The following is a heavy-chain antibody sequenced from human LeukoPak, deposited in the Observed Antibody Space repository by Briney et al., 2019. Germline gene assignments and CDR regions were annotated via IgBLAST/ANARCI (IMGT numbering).Heavy chain of an antibody. CDR2: ISYSGTT. Sequence: PSETLSLTCTVSSASISSSPYFWGWIRQSPGTGLEWIGSISYSGTTYYNPSLKSRVTISVDTSKNQFSLKLSSVTAADTAVYYCARIALGRKKYYDYVWGSYRSYWYFDLWGRGTLVTVSS. CDR1: SASISSSPYF. J-gene: IGHJ2*01. CDR3: ARIALGRKKYYDYVWGSYRSYWYFDL. V-gene: IGHV4-39*07. D-gene: IGHD3-16*02.